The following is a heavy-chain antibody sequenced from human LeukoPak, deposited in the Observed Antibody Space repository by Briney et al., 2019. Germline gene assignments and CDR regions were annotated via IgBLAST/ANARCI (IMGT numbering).Heavy chain of an antibody. CDR2: IYYSGTT. V-gene: IGHV4-59*01. CDR1: GGSISSYY. CDR3: ARGVYIAAAQYGY. D-gene: IGHD6-13*01. Sequence: PSETLSLTCTVSGGSISSYYWSWIRQPPGKGLEWIGYIYYSGTTNYNPSLKSRVTISVDTSKNQFSLKLSAVTAADTAVYYCARGVYIAAAQYGYWGQGTLVTVSS. J-gene: IGHJ4*02.